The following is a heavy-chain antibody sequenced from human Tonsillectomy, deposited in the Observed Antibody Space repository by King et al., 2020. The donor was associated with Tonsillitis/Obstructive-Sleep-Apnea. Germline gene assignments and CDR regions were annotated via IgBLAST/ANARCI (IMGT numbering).Heavy chain of an antibody. CDR1: GGTFNSYT. D-gene: IGHD6-13*01. Sequence: QLVQSGAEVRKPGSSVRVSCKASGGTFNSYTISWVRQAPGQGLEWMGGIIPMFGIPNYAQRFQGRVTITAEKSTRTVYMEVTSLRSEDTAVYFCARGSAAGTQYYYGMDVWGQGTTVTVSS. CDR3: ARGSAAGTQYYYGMDV. CDR2: IIPMFGIP. V-gene: IGHV1-69*10. J-gene: IGHJ6*02.